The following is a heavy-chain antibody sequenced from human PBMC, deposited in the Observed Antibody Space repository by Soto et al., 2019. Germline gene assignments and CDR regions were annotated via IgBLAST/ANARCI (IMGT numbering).Heavy chain of an antibody. CDR2: MNHNSGNT. Sequence: QVQLLQSGAEVKKPGASVKVSCQASGYTFTSYDINCVRQATGQGLEWMGWMNHNSGNTGYAQKVQGRCTMTRNTSISTAYMELSSLRSEDTAVYYCAGGRSGDDYYYYYGMDVWGQGTTVTVSS. J-gene: IGHJ6*02. CDR3: AGGRSGDDYYYYYGMDV. V-gene: IGHV1-8*01. CDR1: GYTFTSYD. D-gene: IGHD5-12*01.